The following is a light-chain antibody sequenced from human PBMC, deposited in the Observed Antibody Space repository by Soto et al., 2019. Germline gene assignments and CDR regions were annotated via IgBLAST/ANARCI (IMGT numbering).Light chain of an antibody. V-gene: IGKV3-11*01. Sequence: EIVLTQSPVTLSLSPGGRATLSCRASQSVGTYFAWYQQKPGQAPRLLIYDAFYRPTGIPARFSGSGSGTDFTLTISSLEPEDFAVYYCQQRSSWPLTFGGGTKVEIK. CDR2: DAF. CDR3: QQRSSWPLT. CDR1: QSVGTY. J-gene: IGKJ4*01.